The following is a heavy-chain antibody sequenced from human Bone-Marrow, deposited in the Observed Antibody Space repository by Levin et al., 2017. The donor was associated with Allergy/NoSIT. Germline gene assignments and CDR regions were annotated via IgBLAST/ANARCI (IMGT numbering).Heavy chain of an antibody. CDR1: GFTVSSHY. Sequence: GESLKISCAASGFTVSSHYMSWVRQAPGKGLEWVSIIYSAGSTYYADSVKGRVTISRDDSKNTLFLQMDSLRAEDTAVYFCAASTALLIFDYWGPGALVTVSS. J-gene: IGHJ4*02. V-gene: IGHV3-66*01. CDR2: IYSAGST. CDR3: AASTALLIFDY. D-gene: IGHD2-15*01.